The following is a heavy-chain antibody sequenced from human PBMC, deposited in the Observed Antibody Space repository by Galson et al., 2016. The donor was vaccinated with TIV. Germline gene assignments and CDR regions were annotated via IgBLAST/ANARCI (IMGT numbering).Heavy chain of an antibody. CDR1: GFPFSNYD. Sequence: SLRLSCAAYGFPFSNYDFHWVRQAPGKGLEWVSLIRFDGTSTFYAGSVKGRFTISRDNSKNTLYLQLSSLRPDDTALYYCARKDQPILVVGPAGGAFDVWGHGTMVTVSS. D-gene: IGHD2-21*01. CDR3: ARKDQPILVVGPAGGAFDV. CDR2: IRFDGTST. J-gene: IGHJ3*01. V-gene: IGHV3-30*19.